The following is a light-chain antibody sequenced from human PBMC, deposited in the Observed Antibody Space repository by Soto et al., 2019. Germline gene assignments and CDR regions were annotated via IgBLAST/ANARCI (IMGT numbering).Light chain of an antibody. Sequence: QSALTQPASVSGSPGQSITISCTGSSSDVGGYDYVSWYQHHPGKAPKLMIHDVSNRPSGVSNRFSGSKSGNTASLTISGLQAEDEADYYCSSYTSNSTPYVFGTGTKLTVL. CDR2: DVS. CDR3: SSYTSNSTPYV. J-gene: IGLJ1*01. CDR1: SSDVGGYDY. V-gene: IGLV2-14*03.